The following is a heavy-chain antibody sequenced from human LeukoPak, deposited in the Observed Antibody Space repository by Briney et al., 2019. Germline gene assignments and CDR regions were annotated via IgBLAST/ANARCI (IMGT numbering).Heavy chain of an antibody. Sequence: PSETLSLTCAVSGGSISSNNWWSWVRQPPGKGLEWIGEIYHSGSTNYNPSLKSRVTISVDKSKNQFSLKLSSVTAADTAVYYCASSGLVWEPGSLKALDYWGQGTLVTVSS. J-gene: IGHJ4*02. CDR1: GGSISSNNW. CDR2: IYHSGST. CDR3: ASSGLVWEPGSLKALDY. D-gene: IGHD3/OR15-3a*01. V-gene: IGHV4-4*02.